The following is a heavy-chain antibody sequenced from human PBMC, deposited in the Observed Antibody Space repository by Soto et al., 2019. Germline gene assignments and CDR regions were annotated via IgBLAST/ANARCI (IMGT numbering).Heavy chain of an antibody. CDR3: ARLRLGNATYYVMDV. D-gene: IGHD4-17*01. Sequence: GGSLRLSCAASGFTFSSYAMRWVRQAPGKGLEWVSSITASGAGTYYAGSVKGRFTVSRDNSKNTLYLQVNSLRAEDTAKYYCARLRLGNATYYVMDVWGQGTTVTVSS. J-gene: IGHJ6*02. CDR2: ITASGAGT. V-gene: IGHV3-23*01. CDR1: GFTFSSYA.